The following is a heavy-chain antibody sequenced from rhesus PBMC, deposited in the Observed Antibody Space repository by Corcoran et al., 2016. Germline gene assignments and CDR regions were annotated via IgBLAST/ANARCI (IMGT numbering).Heavy chain of an antibody. D-gene: IGHD4-29*01. CDR3: ARKHYGSSYEHFDY. J-gene: IGHJ4*01. V-gene: IGHV2-174*01. CDR1: GFSISTSGMG. CDR2: IYWDDDK. Sequence: QVTLKESGPALVKPTQTLTLTCTFPGFSISTSGMGVGWIRQPPGKALEWLALIYWDDDKYYSTSLKSRLTISKDTSKNQVVLTMTNMDPVDTATYYCARKHYGSSYEHFDYWGQGVLVTVSS.